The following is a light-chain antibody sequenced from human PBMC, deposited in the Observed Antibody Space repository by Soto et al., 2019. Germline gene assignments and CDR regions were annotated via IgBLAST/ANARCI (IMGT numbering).Light chain of an antibody. Sequence: DVQMTQSPSTLSASVGDRVTITCRANQSISDWLAWFQQKPGQAPRLLIYDASSLQSGVPSRFSGSGSGIEFSLTINSLQPDDFASYFCQQYSNYSATFGQGTKVEIK. CDR1: QSISDW. V-gene: IGKV1-5*01. CDR3: QQYSNYSAT. CDR2: DAS. J-gene: IGKJ1*01.